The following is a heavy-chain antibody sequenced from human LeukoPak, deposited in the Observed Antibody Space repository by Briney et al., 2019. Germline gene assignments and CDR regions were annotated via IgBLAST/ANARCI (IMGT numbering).Heavy chain of an antibody. CDR3: GTSYSGSWAFDY. J-gene: IGHJ4*02. D-gene: IGHD6-13*01. CDR1: GYTFTGYY. V-gene: IGHV1-2*02. CDR2: INPNSGGT. Sequence: GASVKVSCKASGYTFTGYYMHWVRQAPGQGLEWMGWINPNSGGTNYAQKFQGRVTMTRDTSISTAYMELSRLRSDDTAVYYCGTSYSGSWAFDYWGQGTLVTVSS.